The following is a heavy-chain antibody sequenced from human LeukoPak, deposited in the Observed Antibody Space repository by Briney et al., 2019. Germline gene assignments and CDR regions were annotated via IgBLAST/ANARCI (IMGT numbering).Heavy chain of an antibody. CDR1: GFTFSSYA. V-gene: IGHV3-30-3*01. CDR3: AREGGYYGSGSYYRDYYGMDV. D-gene: IGHD3-10*01. J-gene: IGHJ6*02. Sequence: GRSLRLSCAASGFTFSSYAMHWVRQAPGKGLEWVAVISYDGSNKYYADSVKGRFTISRDNSKNTLYLQMNSLRAEDTAVYYCAREGGYYGSGSYYRDYYGMDVWGQGTTVTVSS. CDR2: ISYDGSNK.